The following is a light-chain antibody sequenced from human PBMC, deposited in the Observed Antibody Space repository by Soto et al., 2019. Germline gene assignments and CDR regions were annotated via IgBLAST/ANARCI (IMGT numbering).Light chain of an antibody. J-gene: IGKJ2*01. CDR3: QQFNNWPPMYT. V-gene: IGKV3-15*01. CDR2: GAS. CDR1: QSVSSN. Sequence: EIVMTQSPATLSLSPGERATLSCRTSQSVSSNLAWYQQKPRQAPRLLIYGASTRATGVPARFSGSGSGTDFTLTISSLQSEDSAVYYCQQFNNWPPMYTFGQGTKLQIK.